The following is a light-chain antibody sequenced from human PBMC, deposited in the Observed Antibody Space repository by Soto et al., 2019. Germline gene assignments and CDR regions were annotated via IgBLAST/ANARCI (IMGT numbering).Light chain of an antibody. J-gene: IGKJ4*01. Sequence: DVLMTQSPDSLAVSLGERATINCKSSQSVLYSSNNKNYLAWYQQKPGQPPKLLIYWASTRESGVPDRFSGSGSGTDFTLTISSLQAEDVAVYYCQQYYSTPQLTFGGGTKVDI. CDR1: QSVLYSSNNKNY. CDR2: WAS. CDR3: QQYYSTPQLT. V-gene: IGKV4-1*01.